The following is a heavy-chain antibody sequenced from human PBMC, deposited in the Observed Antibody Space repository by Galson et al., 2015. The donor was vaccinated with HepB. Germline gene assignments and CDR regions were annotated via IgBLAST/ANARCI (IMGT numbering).Heavy chain of an antibody. CDR1: GGSFSDYY. CDR2: ISHSGST. CDR3: ARVRRRATNAYNWFDP. D-gene: IGHD5-12*01. V-gene: IGHV4-34*01. Sequence: LSLTCAVYGGSFSDYYWSWFRQPPGKGLEWIGEISHSGSTDYTPSLKSRVTISVDASKNQFSLKLRSVTAADTAVYYCARVRRRATNAYNWFDPWGQGTLVTVSS. J-gene: IGHJ5*02.